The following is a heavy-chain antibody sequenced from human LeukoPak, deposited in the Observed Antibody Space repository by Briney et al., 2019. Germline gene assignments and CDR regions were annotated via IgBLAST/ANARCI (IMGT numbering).Heavy chain of an antibody. V-gene: IGHV3-23*01. D-gene: IGHD3-22*01. CDR2: ISGSGGST. Sequence: PGGSLRLSCAASGFTFSSYSMNWVRQAPGKGLEWVSGISGSGGSTYYADSVKGRFTISRDSSKNTLYLQMNSLRAEDTAVYYCAKGRRNYFDTSAGAFDIWGQGTLVTVSS. CDR3: AKGRRNYFDTSAGAFDI. CDR1: GFTFSSYS. J-gene: IGHJ3*02.